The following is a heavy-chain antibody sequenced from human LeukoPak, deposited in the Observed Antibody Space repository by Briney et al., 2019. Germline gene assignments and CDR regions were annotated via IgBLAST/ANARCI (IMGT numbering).Heavy chain of an antibody. Sequence: ASVKVSCKASGYTFTSYGISWVRQAPGQGLEWMGWISAYNGNTNYAQKLQGRVTMTTDTSTSTAYMKLRSLRSDDTAVYYCARNYCSSTSCYPWFDPWGQGTLVTVSS. CDR3: ARNYCSSTSCYPWFDP. CDR1: GYTFTSYG. CDR2: ISAYNGNT. J-gene: IGHJ5*02. D-gene: IGHD2-2*01. V-gene: IGHV1-18*04.